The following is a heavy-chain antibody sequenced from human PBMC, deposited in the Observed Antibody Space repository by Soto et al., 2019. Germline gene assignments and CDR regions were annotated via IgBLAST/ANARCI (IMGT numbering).Heavy chain of an antibody. CDR2: IYWDDDH. J-gene: IGHJ1*01. CDR1: GISLTTSGGG. Sequence: QITLKESGPTLVRPTQNLTLTCTFPGISLTTSGGGVRWLRQPPGKALEWLAFIYWDDDHRYSPSLRTRLTITKHTSKLHVVLPMTKSEPSDPATYYGSREMYYNPSFDPWGPGTLATLS. V-gene: IGHV2-5*02. D-gene: IGHD3-10*01. CDR3: SREMYYNPSFDP.